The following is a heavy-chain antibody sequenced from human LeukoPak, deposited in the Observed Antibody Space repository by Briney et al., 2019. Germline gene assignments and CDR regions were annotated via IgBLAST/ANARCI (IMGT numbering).Heavy chain of an antibody. Sequence: GESLGISCKGSGYTFTSYWTSWVRQMPGKGLEWMGKIDPSDSYTSYSPSFQGHVTISADKSISAAFLQWSSLKASDTAMYYCARHSHYDFWSGYLDYWGQGTLVTVSS. V-gene: IGHV5-10-1*01. J-gene: IGHJ4*02. CDR3: ARHSHYDFWSGYLDY. D-gene: IGHD3-3*01. CDR2: IDPSDSYT. CDR1: GYTFTSYW.